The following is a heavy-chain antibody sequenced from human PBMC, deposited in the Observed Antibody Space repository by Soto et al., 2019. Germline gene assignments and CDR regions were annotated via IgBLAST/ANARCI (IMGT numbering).Heavy chain of an antibody. CDR1: GFTFSTSA. D-gene: IGHD5-12*01. CDR3: AREIVATIGFDY. J-gene: IGHJ4*02. CDR2: ISYDGSNK. V-gene: IGHV3-30-3*01. Sequence: QVQLVESGGGVVQPGRSLRLSCVASGFTFSTSAMHWVRQAPGKGLEWVAVISYDGSNKYYADSVKGRFTISRDNSKNTLYLRMNSLTAEDTAVYYCAREIVATIGFDYWGQGTLVTVSS.